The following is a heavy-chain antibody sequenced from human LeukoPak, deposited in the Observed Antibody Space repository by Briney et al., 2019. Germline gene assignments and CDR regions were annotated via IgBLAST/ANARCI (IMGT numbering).Heavy chain of an antibody. CDR2: ISGSGGNT. CDR3: FGGSGYNSDY. D-gene: IGHD3-22*01. V-gene: IGHV3-23*01. Sequence: GGSLRLSCAASGFPFDDYAMLWVRQAPGKGLEWVSLISGSGGNTYYADSVKGRFTISRDNSKNTLYLQMNSLRAEDTALYSCFGGSGYNSDYWGQGTLVTVSP. J-gene: IGHJ4*02. CDR1: GFPFDDYA.